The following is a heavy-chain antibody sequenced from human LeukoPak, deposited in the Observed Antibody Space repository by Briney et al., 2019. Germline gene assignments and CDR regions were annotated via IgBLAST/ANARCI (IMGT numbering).Heavy chain of an antibody. J-gene: IGHJ4*02. CDR3: AKSQHCPDVCTTKIVVAGYVDF. V-gene: IGHV3-23*01. D-gene: IGHD6-19*01. Sequence: GGSLRLSCRASGFTFTTYSMNWLRQAPGKGLEWVSVIRAEGDPTYYADSVKGRFTISRDNSKNMLYLQMPSLRAEDTGISCDAKSQHCPDVCTTKIVVAGYVDFWGQGTLVTVSS. CDR1: GFTFTTYS. CDR2: IRAEGDPT.